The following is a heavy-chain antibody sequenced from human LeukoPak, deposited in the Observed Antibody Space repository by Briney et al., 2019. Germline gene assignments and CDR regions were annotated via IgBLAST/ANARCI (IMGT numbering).Heavy chain of an antibody. CDR2: INHSGST. D-gene: IGHD4-17*01. V-gene: IGHV4-34*01. CDR3: ARLEGHAWDYGDYYDAFDI. Sequence: SETLSLTCAVYGGSFSGYYWSWIRQPPGKGLEWIGEINHSGSTNYNPSLKSRVTISVDTSKNQFSLKLSSVTAADTAVYYCARLEGHAWDYGDYYDAFDIWGQGTMVTVSS. CDR1: GGSFSGYY. J-gene: IGHJ3*02.